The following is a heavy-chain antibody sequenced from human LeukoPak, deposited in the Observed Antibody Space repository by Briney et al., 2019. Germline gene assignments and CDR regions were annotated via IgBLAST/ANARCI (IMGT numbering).Heavy chain of an antibody. CDR3: ARWSIAARTFDY. J-gene: IGHJ4*02. Sequence: PSETLSLTCVVSGGSISSTSYYWGWIRQPPGKGLEWIGSIYYSGSTYYSPSLKSRVTISVDTSKNQFSLKLSSVTAADTAVYYCARWSIAARTFDYWGQGTLVTVSS. V-gene: IGHV4-39*07. CDR1: GGSISSTSYY. CDR2: IYYSGST. D-gene: IGHD6-6*01.